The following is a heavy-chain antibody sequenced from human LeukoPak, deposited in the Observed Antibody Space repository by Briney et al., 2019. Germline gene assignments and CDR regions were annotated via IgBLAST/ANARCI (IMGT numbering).Heavy chain of an antibody. J-gene: IGHJ5*02. V-gene: IGHV4-4*02. D-gene: IGHD4-17*01. CDR2: IYHSGLT. CDR1: GGSISSANW. CDR3: ARHQDRDYGDLT. Sequence: PSGTLSLTCAVSGGSISSANWWSWVRQPPGKGLECIGEIYHSGLTHYSPSLKSRVTISVDKSKNQFSLRLNSVTAADTAVYYCARHQDRDYGDLTWGQGTLVTVSS.